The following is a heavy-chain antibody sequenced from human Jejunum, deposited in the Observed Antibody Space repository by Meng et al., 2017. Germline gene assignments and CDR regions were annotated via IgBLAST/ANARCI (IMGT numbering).Heavy chain of an antibody. V-gene: IGHV3-7*01. J-gene: IGHJ4*02. CDR3: TRYRDSIDY. Sequence: GGPLRLSCATSGFTFNNYWMNWVRQATGKGLEWVANIKTDGSEEYYVDSVKGRFTISRDNAKNSLYLQMNSLRVEDTAVYYCTRYRDSIDYWGQGTLVTVSS. D-gene: IGHD2-15*01. CDR2: IKTDGSEE. CDR1: GFTFNNYW.